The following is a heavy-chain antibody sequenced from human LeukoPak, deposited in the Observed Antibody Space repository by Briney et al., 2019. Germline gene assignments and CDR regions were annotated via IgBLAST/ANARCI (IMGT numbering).Heavy chain of an antibody. CDR2: ISSSSSTI. J-gene: IGHJ3*02. CDR1: GFTFSSYG. Sequence: GGSLRLSCAASGFTFSSYGIHWVRQAPGKGLEWVSYISSSSSTIYYADSVKGRFTISRDNAKNSLYLQMNSLRAEDTAVYYCGGTYYEGVFDIWGQGTMVTVSS. V-gene: IGHV3-48*04. CDR3: GGTYYEGVFDI. D-gene: IGHD1-26*01.